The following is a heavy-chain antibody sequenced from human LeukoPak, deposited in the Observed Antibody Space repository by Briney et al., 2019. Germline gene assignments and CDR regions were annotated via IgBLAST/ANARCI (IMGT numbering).Heavy chain of an antibody. Sequence: PSETLSLTCIVSGGSISSSSYYWGWIRQPPGKGLEWIGSIYYSGSTYYNPSLKSRVTISVDTSKNQFSLKLSSVTAADTAVYYCASTAAPGLYYYYYYMDVWGEGTTVTVSS. V-gene: IGHV4-39*01. J-gene: IGHJ6*03. CDR1: GGSISSSSYY. D-gene: IGHD2-15*01. CDR3: ASTAAPGLYYYYYYMDV. CDR2: IYYSGST.